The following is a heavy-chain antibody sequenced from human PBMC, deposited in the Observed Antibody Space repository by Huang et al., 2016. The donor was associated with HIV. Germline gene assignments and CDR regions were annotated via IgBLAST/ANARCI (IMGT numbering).Heavy chain of an antibody. V-gene: IGHV3-9*01. CDR3: VKDRRMRGSGWTFFDN. CDR2: ISWNSGDI. J-gene: IGHJ4*02. Sequence: EVQLEEFGGRLVQPGRSLRLSCATYGFKFDDYGMHWVRQVPGGGLEVVSGISWNSGDIRDADSGRGRFAISRDNAVKSLDLQMDSLRREDTALYYCVKDRRMRGSGWTFFDNWGQGTLVDVAS. D-gene: IGHD6-19*01. CDR1: GFKFDDYG.